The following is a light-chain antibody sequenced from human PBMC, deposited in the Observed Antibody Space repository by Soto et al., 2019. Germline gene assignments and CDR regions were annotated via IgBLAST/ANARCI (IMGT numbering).Light chain of an antibody. Sequence: DIQMAQSPSSLSASVGDSVTITCRAPQSMSRNLNWYQQKPGRAPGLLIYAASTLQNGVRSRFTGSGSGTEFTLTITDLQLEDFATYYCQQDYSTLATFGAGTRREI. V-gene: IGKV1-39*01. CDR3: QQDYSTLAT. J-gene: IGKJ5*01. CDR2: AAS. CDR1: QSMSRN.